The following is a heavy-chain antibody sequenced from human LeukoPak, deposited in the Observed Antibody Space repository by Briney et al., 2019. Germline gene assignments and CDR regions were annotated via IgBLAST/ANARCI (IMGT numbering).Heavy chain of an antibody. CDR3: ASWGATVTTSF. CDR1: GFTFSSYT. J-gene: IGHJ4*02. CDR2: MSSSSRYI. V-gene: IGHV3-21*01. Sequence: GGSLRLSCAASGFTFSSYTMNWVRQAPGKGLEWVSSMSSSSRYIYYADSVKGRFTISRDNAKNSLYLQMNSLRAEDTAVYYCASWGATVTTSFWGRGTLVTVSS. D-gene: IGHD4-11*01.